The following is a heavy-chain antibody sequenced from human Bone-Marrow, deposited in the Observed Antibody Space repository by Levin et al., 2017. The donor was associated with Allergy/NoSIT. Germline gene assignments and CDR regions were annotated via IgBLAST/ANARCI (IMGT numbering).Heavy chain of an antibody. CDR2: ISHDGSSK. Sequence: GGSLRLSCAASGFTFSSYTMHWVRKAPGKRLEWMAVISHDGSSKYYADSLKGRFTISRDNSKNTLHLQMNSLSSEDTAVYYCARDRGVQQWEYYFDFWGQGTLVTVSS. V-gene: IGHV3-30-3*01. CDR3: ARDRGVQQWEYYFDF. CDR1: GFTFSSYT. J-gene: IGHJ4*02. D-gene: IGHD3-10*01.